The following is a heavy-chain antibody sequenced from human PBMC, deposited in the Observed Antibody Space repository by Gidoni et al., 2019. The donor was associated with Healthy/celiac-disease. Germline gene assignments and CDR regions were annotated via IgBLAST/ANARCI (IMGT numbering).Heavy chain of an antibody. J-gene: IGHJ2*01. Sequence: EVQLVESGGGLVKPGGSLRHSCAASGFTSSSYSMNWVRQAPGKGLEWVSSISSSNSYIYYADSVKGRLTISRDNAKNSLYLQMNSLRAEDTAVYYCARDATVTSSYWYFDLWGRGTLVTVSS. CDR2: ISSSNSYI. D-gene: IGHD4-17*01. CDR3: ARDATVTSSYWYFDL. V-gene: IGHV3-21*01. CDR1: GFTSSSYS.